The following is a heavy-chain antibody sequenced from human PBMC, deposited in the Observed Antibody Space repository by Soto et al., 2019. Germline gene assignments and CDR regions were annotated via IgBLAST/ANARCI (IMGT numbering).Heavy chain of an antibody. D-gene: IGHD3-3*01. CDR3: ARESFAYYDFWSGYYNGYQYYYGMDV. CDR1: GFTFSSYW. J-gene: IGHJ6*02. CDR2: IKQDGSEK. V-gene: IGHV3-7*03. Sequence: GSLRLSCAASGFTFSSYWMSWVRQAPGKGLEWVANIKQDGSEKYYVDSVKGRFTISRDNAKNSLYLQMNSLRAEDTAVYYCARESFAYYDFWSGYYNGYQYYYGMDVWGQGTTVTVSS.